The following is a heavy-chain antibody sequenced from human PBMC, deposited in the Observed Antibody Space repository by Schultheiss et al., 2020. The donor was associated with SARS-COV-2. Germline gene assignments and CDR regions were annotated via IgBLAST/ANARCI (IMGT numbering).Heavy chain of an antibody. V-gene: IGHV4-39*07. J-gene: IGHJ6*02. Sequence: SETLSLTCTVSGGSISSSSYYWGWIRQPPGKGLEWIGEINHSGSTNYNPSLKSRVTISVNTSKNQFSLKLSSVTAADTAVYYCARASLSGLVYADYYYYYGMDVWGQGTTVTVSS. D-gene: IGHD2-8*01. CDR3: ARASLSGLVYADYYYYYGMDV. CDR2: INHSGST. CDR1: GGSISSSSYY.